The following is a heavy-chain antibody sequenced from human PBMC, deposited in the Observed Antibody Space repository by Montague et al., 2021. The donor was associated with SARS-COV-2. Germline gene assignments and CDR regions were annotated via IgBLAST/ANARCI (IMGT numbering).Heavy chain of an antibody. CDR2: IYYSGST. J-gene: IGHJ6*02. V-gene: IGHV4-39*01. Sequence: SETLSLTCSVSGGCISSSSYYWGWIRQPPGKGLEWIGSIYYSGSTYYNPSLKSRVTISVDTSKNQFSLKLSSVTAADTAVYYCARLYDSSSYYYGMDVWGQGTTVTVSS. CDR1: GGCISSSSYY. D-gene: IGHD5/OR15-5a*01. CDR3: ARLYDSSSYYYGMDV.